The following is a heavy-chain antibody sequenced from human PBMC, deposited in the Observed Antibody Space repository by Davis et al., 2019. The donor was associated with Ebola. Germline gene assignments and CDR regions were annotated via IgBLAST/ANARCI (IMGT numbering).Heavy chain of an antibody. CDR2: ISSGSSTV. V-gene: IGHV3-48*01. Sequence: GESLKISCAASGFTFSSYSMNWVRQAPGKGLEWVSYISSGSSTVYYPDSVKGRFTITRDNAKNSLYLQMNSLRAEDTAVYYCAKSGLSFGVVKYHYGMDVWGKGTTVTVSS. D-gene: IGHD3-3*01. CDR1: GFTFSSYS. CDR3: AKSGLSFGVVKYHYGMDV. J-gene: IGHJ6*04.